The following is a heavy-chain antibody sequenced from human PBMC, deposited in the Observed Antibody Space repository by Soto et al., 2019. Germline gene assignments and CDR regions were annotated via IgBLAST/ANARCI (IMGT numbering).Heavy chain of an antibody. CDR1: GFTLSGRS. CDR3: ARGWFGPDV. Sequence: EVQLVESGGGLVQPGGSLRLSCAASGFTLSGRSMHWVRQAPGKGLVWVSGIDNAGTDSTYADSVKGRFTSSRDKAKNMLYLQMNSLSVEDTAVYYCARGWFGPDVWGKGTTVTVSS. D-gene: IGHD3-10*01. V-gene: IGHV3-74*01. CDR2: IDNAGTDS. J-gene: IGHJ6*04.